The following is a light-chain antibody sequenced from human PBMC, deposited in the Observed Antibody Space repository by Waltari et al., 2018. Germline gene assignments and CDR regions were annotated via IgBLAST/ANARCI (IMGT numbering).Light chain of an antibody. J-gene: IGKJ1*01. CDR3: QQSYSTLTWT. CDR1: QSISSN. Sequence: EIVMTQSPATLSVSPGERATLSCRASQSISSNLAWYQQKPGQAPRLLIYSASTRATGIPARFSGSGSGTEFTLTISSLQPEDFATYYCQQSYSTLTWTFGQGTKVEIK. CDR2: SAS. V-gene: IGKV3-15*01.